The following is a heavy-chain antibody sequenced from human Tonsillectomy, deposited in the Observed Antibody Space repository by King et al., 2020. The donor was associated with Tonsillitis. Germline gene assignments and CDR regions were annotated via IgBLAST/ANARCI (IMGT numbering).Heavy chain of an antibody. J-gene: IGHJ5*02. V-gene: IGHV3-21*01. D-gene: IGHD5-12*01. CDR1: GFTFSSYS. CDR2: IRSSSRYI. Sequence: VQLVESGGGLVKPGGSLRLSCAASGFTFSSYSMNWVRQAPGKGLEWVSSIRSSSRYIYYADTVKGRFTISRDNATSSLYLQMNSLRAEDTAVYYCARERDMVATGWFDPWGQGTLVTVSS. CDR3: ARERDMVATGWFDP.